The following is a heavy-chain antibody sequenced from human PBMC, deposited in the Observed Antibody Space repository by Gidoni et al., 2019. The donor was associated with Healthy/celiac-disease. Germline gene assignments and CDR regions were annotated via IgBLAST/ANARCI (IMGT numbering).Heavy chain of an antibody. J-gene: IGHJ4*02. V-gene: IGHV3-30*18. Sequence: QVQLVESGGGVVQHGRSLRLSCAASGFTFSSYGMHWVRQAPGKGLGWLAVISYDGSTKYYADSVKGRFTISRDNSKNTLDLQMNSLRAEDTAVYYCAKAAQRTVEMATPIDYWGQGTLATVSS. D-gene: IGHD2-15*01. CDR1: GFTFSSYG. CDR3: AKAAQRTVEMATPIDY. CDR2: ISYDGSTK.